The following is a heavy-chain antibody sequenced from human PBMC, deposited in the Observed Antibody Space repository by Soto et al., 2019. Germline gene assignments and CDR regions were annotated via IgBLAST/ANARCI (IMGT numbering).Heavy chain of an antibody. CDR1: GGSITSGDYY. Sequence: SETLSLTCTVSGGSITSGDYYWSWIRQPPGKGLEWIGYIYYSGSTYYNPSLKSRVTISVDTSKNQFSLKLSSVTAADTAVYYCARVGGFGATTIDYWGQGTLVTVSS. V-gene: IGHV4-30-4*01. D-gene: IGHD3-10*01. CDR3: ARVGGFGATTIDY. J-gene: IGHJ4*02. CDR2: IYYSGST.